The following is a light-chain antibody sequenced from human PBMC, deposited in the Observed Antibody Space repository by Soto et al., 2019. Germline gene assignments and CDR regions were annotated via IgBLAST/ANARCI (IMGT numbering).Light chain of an antibody. CDR3: SSYVCTYGLL. CDR1: SSDVGNYNY. Sequence: QSALTQPRSVSGSPGQSVTISCTGTSSDVGNYNYVSWYRHHPGKAPKVLIYDVSKRPSGVPDRFSGSKSGNTASLTVSGLQAEDEADYYCSSYVCTYGLLFGGGTQLTVL. J-gene: IGLJ2*01. CDR2: DVS. V-gene: IGLV2-11*01.